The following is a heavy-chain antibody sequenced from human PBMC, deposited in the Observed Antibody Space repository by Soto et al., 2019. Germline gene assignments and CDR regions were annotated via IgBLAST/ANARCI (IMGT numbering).Heavy chain of an antibody. D-gene: IGHD4-17*01. Sequence: QLQLQESGPGLVKPSETLSLTCTVSGGSINTSGFYWGWIRQPPGKGLGWIGSVYHSGTTHYNPSLKSRVTMSVDTSKNQFSLKLSSVTAADTAVYFCARSLTTVTTLGYWGQGTLVTVSS. CDR3: ARSLTTVTTLGY. CDR1: GGSINTSGFY. J-gene: IGHJ4*02. V-gene: IGHV4-39*01. CDR2: VYHSGTT.